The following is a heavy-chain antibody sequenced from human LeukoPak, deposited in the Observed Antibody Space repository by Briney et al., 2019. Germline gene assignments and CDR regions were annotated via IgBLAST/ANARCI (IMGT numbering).Heavy chain of an antibody. D-gene: IGHD1/OR15-1a*01. CDR1: GFSFRDYT. J-gene: IGHJ4*02. V-gene: IGHV3-21*01. CDR2: ISSSSSYI. Sequence: GGSLRLSCAASGFSFRDYTMNWVRQAPGKGLEWLASISSSSSYIYFANSVRGRFTISRDNAKNSLYLQMNSLRAEDTAVYYCAKDSPSRTATTEVPVDYWAREPWSPSRQ. CDR3: AKDSPSRTATTEVPVDY.